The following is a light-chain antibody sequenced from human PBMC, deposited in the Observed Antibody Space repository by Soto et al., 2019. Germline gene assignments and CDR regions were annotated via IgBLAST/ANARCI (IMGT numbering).Light chain of an antibody. CDR3: QQYNNWPPT. Sequence: EIVLTQSPGTLSLSPGERATLSCRASQTVSSIHLAWYQQKAGQAPRLLIYGASTRATGIPARFSGSGSGTEFTLTISSLQSEDFAVYYCQQYNNWPPTFGPGTKVDIK. J-gene: IGKJ3*01. CDR1: QTVSSIH. CDR2: GAS. V-gene: IGKV3-15*01.